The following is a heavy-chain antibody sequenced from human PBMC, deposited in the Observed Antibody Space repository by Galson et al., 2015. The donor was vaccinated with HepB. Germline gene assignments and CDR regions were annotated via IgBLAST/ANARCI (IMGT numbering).Heavy chain of an antibody. D-gene: IGHD5-18*01. CDR1: GFTFSSYS. CDR3: ARGNTAVGDYYYYYMDV. J-gene: IGHJ6*03. V-gene: IGHV3-48*02. Sequence: SLRLSCAASGFTFSSYSMNWVRQAPGKGLEWVSYISSSITTIYYADSVKGRFTISRDNAKNSPYLQMNSLRDEDAAVYYCARGNTAVGDYYYYYMDVWGKGTTVTVSS. CDR2: ISSSITTI.